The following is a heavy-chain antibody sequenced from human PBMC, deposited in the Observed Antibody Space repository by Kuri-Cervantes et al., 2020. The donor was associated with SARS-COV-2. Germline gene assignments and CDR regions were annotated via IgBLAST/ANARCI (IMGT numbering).Heavy chain of an antibody. CDR3: ASNTASSSWYGSDFQH. V-gene: IGHV4-38-2*01. CDR2: IYHSGST. D-gene: IGHD6-13*01. CDR1: GYSISSGYY. J-gene: IGHJ1*01. Sequence: GSLRLSCAVSGYSISSGYYWGWIRQPPGKGLEWIGSIYHSGSTYYNPSLKGRVTISVDTSKNQLSLKLSSVTAADTAVYYCASNTASSSWYGSDFQHWGQGTLVTVSS.